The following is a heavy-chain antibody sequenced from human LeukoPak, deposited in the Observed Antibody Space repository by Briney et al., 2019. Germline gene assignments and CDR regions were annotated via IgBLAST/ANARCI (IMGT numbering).Heavy chain of an antibody. Sequence: GGSLRLSCAASGFTFSSYGMHWVRQAPGKGLEWVAVIWYDGSNKYYADSVKGRFTISRDNSKNTLYLQMNSLRAEDTAVYYCARALSGRVPGILYYYGMDVWGQGTTVTVSS. V-gene: IGHV3-33*01. CDR2: IWYDGSNK. J-gene: IGHJ6*02. CDR3: ARALSGRVPGILYYYGMDV. CDR1: GFTFSSYG. D-gene: IGHD3-10*01.